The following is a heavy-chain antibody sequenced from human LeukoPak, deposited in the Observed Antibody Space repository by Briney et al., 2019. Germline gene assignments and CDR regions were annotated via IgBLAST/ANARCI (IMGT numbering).Heavy chain of an antibody. CDR2: ISHDGTTT. V-gene: IGHV3-30*18. CDR3: AKEPNAYSSGWYFQD. Sequence: PGGSLRLSCVTSGFTFRDYGMQWVRQAPGKGVEWVAVISHDGTTTFYADSVKGRFTISRDNSKNTLDLQMDSLRAEDTAVYFCAKEPNAYSSGWYFQDWGQGTLVTVSS. CDR1: GFTFRDYG. J-gene: IGHJ1*01. D-gene: IGHD6-25*01.